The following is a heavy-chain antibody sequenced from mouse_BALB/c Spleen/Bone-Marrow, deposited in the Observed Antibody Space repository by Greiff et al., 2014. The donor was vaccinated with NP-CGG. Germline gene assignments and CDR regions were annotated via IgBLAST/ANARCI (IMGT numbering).Heavy chain of an antibody. J-gene: IGHJ3*01. D-gene: IGHD2-3*01. CDR2: IDPASGNT. Sequence: LVESGADLVKPGASVKLSCTTSGFNIKDTFMHWVKQRPEQGLEWIGRIDPASGNTKYDPKFQGKATITADTSSNKVSLQLSGLTSEDTAVYYCAHDAPFTYWGLGTLVTVSA. CDR1: GFNIKDTF. CDR3: AHDAPFTY. V-gene: IGHV14-3*02.